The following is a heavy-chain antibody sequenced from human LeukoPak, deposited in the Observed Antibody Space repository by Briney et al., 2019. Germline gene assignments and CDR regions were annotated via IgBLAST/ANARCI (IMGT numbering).Heavy chain of an antibody. CDR3: ARTGEPSRDYYYGMDV. D-gene: IGHD4-17*01. CDR1: GYTFTSYG. CDR2: ISAYNGNT. Sequence: ASVKVSCKASGYTFTSYGISWVRQAPGQGLEWMGWISAYNGNTNYAQKLQGRVTMTTDTSTSTAYMELRSLRSDDTAVYYCARTGEPSRDYYYGMDVWDQGTTVTVSS. J-gene: IGHJ6*02. V-gene: IGHV1-18*01.